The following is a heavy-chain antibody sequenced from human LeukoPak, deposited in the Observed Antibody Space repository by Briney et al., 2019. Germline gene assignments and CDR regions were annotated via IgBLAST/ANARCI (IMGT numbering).Heavy chain of an antibody. V-gene: IGHV3-23*01. CDR3: AKDYGYYDYGISVRGKNWFDP. J-gene: IGHJ5*02. D-gene: IGHD4-17*01. CDR1: GGSRSSKN. CDR2: ISGGGGST. Sequence: PGGSLRLSCVDLGGSRSSKNKSWVRQAPGKGLEWVSGISGGGGSTYYADSVKGRFTISRDSSKNTLYLQMNSLRAEDTAVYYCAKDYGYYDYGISVRGKNWFDPWGQGTLVTVSS.